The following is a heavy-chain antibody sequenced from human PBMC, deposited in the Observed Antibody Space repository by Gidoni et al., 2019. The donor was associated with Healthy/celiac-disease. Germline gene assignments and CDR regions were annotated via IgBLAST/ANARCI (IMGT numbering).Heavy chain of an antibody. CDR2: LSYDGSNK. V-gene: IGHV3-30-3*01. J-gene: IGHJ2*01. CDR3: ARWGRTGVVTPTHGWYFDL. CDR1: GVTSSRHA. D-gene: IGHD2-21*02. Sequence: QVQLVESGGGVVQTGRSLRLYCAASGVTSSRHAMHGVRQATGKGLEWVAVLSYDGSNKYYADSVKGRFTISRDNSKNTLYLQMNSLRAEDTALYYCARWGRTGVVTPTHGWYFDLWGRGTLVTVSS.